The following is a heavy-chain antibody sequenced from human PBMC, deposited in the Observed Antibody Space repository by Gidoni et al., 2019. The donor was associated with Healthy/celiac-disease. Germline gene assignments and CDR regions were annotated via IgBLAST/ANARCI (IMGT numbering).Heavy chain of an antibody. D-gene: IGHD1-7*01. V-gene: IGHV3-48*03. J-gene: IGHJ4*02. CDR3: ARGRPGTRGLDY. CDR2: ISSSGSTI. CDR1: GFTFSSYE. Sequence: EVQLVESGGGLVQPGGSLRLSCAASGFTFSSYEMNWVRQAPGKGLEWVSYISSSGSTIYYADSVKGRFTISRDNAKNSLYLQMNSLRAEDTAVYYCARGRPGTRGLDYWGQGTLVTVSS.